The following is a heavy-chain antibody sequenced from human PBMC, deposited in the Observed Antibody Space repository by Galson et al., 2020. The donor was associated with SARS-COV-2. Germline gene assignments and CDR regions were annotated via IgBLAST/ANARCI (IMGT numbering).Heavy chain of an antibody. CDR3: ARVDCSGCGSYPGKY. D-gene: IGHD2-15*01. CDR2: IKHDGHEK. V-gene: IGHV3-7*03. CDR1: GFIFSIFW. J-gene: IGHJ4*02. Sequence: GASLKISCAASGFIFSIFWMSWVRQAPGKGLEWLANIKHDGHEKYYMDSVKGRFTISRDNAENSLYLEMNSLRDEDTAVYFCARVDCSGCGSYPGKYRGQGTRVTVSS.